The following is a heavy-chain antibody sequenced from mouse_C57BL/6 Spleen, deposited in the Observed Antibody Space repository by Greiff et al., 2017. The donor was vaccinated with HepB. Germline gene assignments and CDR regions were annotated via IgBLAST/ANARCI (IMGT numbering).Heavy chain of an antibody. D-gene: IGHD2-5*01. CDR1: GFTFSSYA. CDR3: TRAAYYSNHPGYFDV. J-gene: IGHJ1*03. CDR2: ISSGGDYI. Sequence: EVQVVESGEGLVKPGGSLKLSCAASGFTFSSYAMSWVRQTPEKRLEWVAYISSGGDYIYYADTVKGRFTISRDNARNTLYLQMSSLKSEDTAMYYCTRAAYYSNHPGYFDVWGTGTTVTVSS. V-gene: IGHV5-9-1*02.